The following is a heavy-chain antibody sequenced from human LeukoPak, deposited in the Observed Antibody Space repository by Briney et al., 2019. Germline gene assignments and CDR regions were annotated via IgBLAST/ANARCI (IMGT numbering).Heavy chain of an antibody. V-gene: IGHV4-61*02. CDR1: GGSISSGSYY. CDR2: IYTSGST. Sequence: SETLSLTCTVSGGSISSGSYYWSWIRQPAGKGLEWIGRIYTSGSTNYNPSLKSRVTISVDTSKNQFSLKLSSVTAADTAVYYCARHQGLRRFDYWGQGTLVTVSS. J-gene: IGHJ4*02. D-gene: IGHD2-2*01. CDR3: ARHQGLRRFDY.